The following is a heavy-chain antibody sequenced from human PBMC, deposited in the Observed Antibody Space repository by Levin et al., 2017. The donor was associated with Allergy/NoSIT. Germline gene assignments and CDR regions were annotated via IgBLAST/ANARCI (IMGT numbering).Heavy chain of an antibody. J-gene: IGHJ2*01. D-gene: IGHD2-2*01. CDR1: GDSMSSSSYY. Sequence: SETLSLTCTVYGDSMSSSSYYWGWIRQPPGKGLEWIGSIYYRGNTYYNPSLKSRVTISVDTSNNQFSLNLNSVTAADTAVYYCARPRGSTIAFWYFDLWGRGSLVTVSS. V-gene: IGHV4-39*01. CDR3: ARPRGSTIAFWYFDL. CDR2: IYYRGNT.